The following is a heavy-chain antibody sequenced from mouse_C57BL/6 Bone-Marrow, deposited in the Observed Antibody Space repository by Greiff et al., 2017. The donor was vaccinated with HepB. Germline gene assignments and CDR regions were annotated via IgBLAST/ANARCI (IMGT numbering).Heavy chain of an antibody. CDR3: ARLSIVSSFDY. CDR1: GFTFSSYG. V-gene: IGHV5-6*01. J-gene: IGHJ2*01. CDR2: ISSGGSYT. D-gene: IGHD2-5*01. Sequence: EVKLVESGGDLVKPGGSLKLSCAASGFTFSSYGMPWVRQTPDKRLEWVATISSGGSYTYYPDSVKGRSTISRDNAKNTLYLQMSRLKSEDTAMYYCARLSIVSSFDYWGQGTTLTVSS.